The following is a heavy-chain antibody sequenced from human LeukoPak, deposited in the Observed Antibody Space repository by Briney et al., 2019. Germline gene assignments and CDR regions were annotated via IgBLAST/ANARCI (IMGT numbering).Heavy chain of an antibody. Sequence: PSETLSLTCTVSGDSIRSYYWSWIRQSPGKGLEWIAYIYYNGRTDHNPSLKSRVTISLDMSKNQFFLKLKSVTAADTAVYYCVRHDYDTSWGLDWFFDLWGRGTLVAVSS. CDR1: GDSIRSYY. V-gene: IGHV4-59*08. D-gene: IGHD2-2*01. CDR2: IYYNGRT. J-gene: IGHJ2*01. CDR3: VRHDYDTSWGLDWFFDL.